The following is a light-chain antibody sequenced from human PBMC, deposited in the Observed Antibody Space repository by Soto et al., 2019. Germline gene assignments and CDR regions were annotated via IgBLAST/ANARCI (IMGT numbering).Light chain of an antibody. V-gene: IGKV1-39*01. Sequence: DIQMTQSPSSLSASVGDRVTITCRASQSITNYLNWYQQTPGKAPKLLIFAASNLQSGVPSRFSGSGSGTDFTLTINSLQPEDFASYYCQQSHTTPYTFGQGTKLEIK. CDR1: QSITNY. CDR2: AAS. CDR3: QQSHTTPYT. J-gene: IGKJ2*01.